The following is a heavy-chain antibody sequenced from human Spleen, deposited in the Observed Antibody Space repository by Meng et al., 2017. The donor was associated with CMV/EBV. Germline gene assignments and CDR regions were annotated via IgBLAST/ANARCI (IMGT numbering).Heavy chain of an antibody. D-gene: IGHD2-2*01. CDR1: GFTFSDSG. V-gene: IGHV3-23*01. CDR2: IDGSGSDT. Sequence: GESLKISCKVSGFTFSDSGMGWVRHGPGKGLEWVSTIDGSGSDTHYADSVKGRFTISRDNSKNTLSLQMNSLRAEDTAVYYCAKGTTYCSSTSCPFDCWGQGTLVTVSS. J-gene: IGHJ4*02. CDR3: AKGTTYCSSTSCPFDC.